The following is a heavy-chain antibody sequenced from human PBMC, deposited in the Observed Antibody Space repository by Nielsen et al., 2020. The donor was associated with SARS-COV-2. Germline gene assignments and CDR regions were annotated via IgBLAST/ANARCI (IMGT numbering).Heavy chain of an antibody. D-gene: IGHD1-14*01. J-gene: IGHJ4*02. V-gene: IGHV3-11*06. CDR2: ISSSSSYT. Sequence: WIRQPPGKGLEWVSYISSSSSYTNYADSVKGRFTISRDNAKNSLYLQMNSLRDEDTAVYYCARAHGTSNDYWGQGTLVTVSS. CDR3: ARAHGTSNDY.